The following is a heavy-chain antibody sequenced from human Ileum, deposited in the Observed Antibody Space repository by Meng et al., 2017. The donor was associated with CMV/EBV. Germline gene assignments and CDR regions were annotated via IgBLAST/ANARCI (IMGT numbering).Heavy chain of an antibody. D-gene: IGHD2-15*01. V-gene: IGHV3-7*01. CDR3: ASEDCNAGICYPFDY. CDR2: IKEDGSDK. Sequence: LSLTCAASGFTFSRFWMNWVRQVPGKGLEWVASIKEDGSDKYYVDSVKGRFTISRDNTKNSLYLQMDNLRAADTAVYYCASEDCNAGICYPFDYWGQGTLVTVSS. J-gene: IGHJ4*02. CDR1: GFTFSRFW.